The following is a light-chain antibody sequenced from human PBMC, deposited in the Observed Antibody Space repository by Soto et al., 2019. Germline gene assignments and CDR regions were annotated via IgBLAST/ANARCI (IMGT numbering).Light chain of an antibody. V-gene: IGKV3-15*01. Sequence: DIVMTQSPATLSVSPGDSATLSCRASQSVTYTVAWLQQRPGRAPRLLIFGASTRAPGVPARFSGSGSGTEFTLTISSLQSEDFAVYYCQQYNSWPPTFGQGTEVEIK. J-gene: IGKJ1*01. CDR1: QSVTYT. CDR2: GAS. CDR3: QQYNSWPPT.